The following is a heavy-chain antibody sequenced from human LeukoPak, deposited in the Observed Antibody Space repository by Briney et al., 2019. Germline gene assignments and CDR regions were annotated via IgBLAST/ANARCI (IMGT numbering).Heavy chain of an antibody. D-gene: IGHD3-22*01. V-gene: IGHV4-39*07. CDR1: GGSISSSSYY. J-gene: IGHJ4*02. CDR2: IYYSGST. CDR3: ARGYNKVARYYDSSGYYGY. Sequence: KPSETLSLTCTVSGGSISSSSYYWGWIRQPPGKGLEWIGSIYYSGSTYYNPSLKSRVTISVDTSKNQFSLKLSSVTAADTAVYYCARGYNKVARYYDSSGYYGYWGQGTLVTVSS.